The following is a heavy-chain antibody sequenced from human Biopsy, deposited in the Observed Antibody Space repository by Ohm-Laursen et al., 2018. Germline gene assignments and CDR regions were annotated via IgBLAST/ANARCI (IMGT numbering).Heavy chain of an antibody. Sequence: TQTLTLTCSFSGFSLSARGMCVSWIRQAPGKALEWLARVGWDDYKDYSASLQTKLSISKDTSNDQVVLTVNNVNPADTATYYCARTPILIVSAGLVYRHRRHLQGIDVWGQGIAVTVS. CDR1: GFSLSARGMC. J-gene: IGHJ6*02. V-gene: IGHV2-70*11. CDR2: VGWDDYK. CDR3: ARTPILIVSAGLVYRHRRHLQGIDV. D-gene: IGHD6-13*01.